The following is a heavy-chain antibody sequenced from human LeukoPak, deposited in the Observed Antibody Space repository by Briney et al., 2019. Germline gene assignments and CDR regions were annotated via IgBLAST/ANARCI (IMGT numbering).Heavy chain of an antibody. D-gene: IGHD4-17*01. CDR3: ARDLSFRTVTTEIFDY. Sequence: PGGSLRLSCAASGFTFSSYGMHWVRQAPGKGLEWAAFIRYDGSNKYYADSVKGRFTISRDNAKNSLYLQMNSLRAEDTAVYYCARDLSFRTVTTEIFDYWGQGTLVTVSS. V-gene: IGHV3-30*02. J-gene: IGHJ4*02. CDR2: IRYDGSNK. CDR1: GFTFSSYG.